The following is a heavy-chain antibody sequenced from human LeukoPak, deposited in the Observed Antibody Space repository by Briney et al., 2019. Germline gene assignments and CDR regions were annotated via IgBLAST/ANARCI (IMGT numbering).Heavy chain of an antibody. CDR2: ISAYNGNT. Sequence: ASVKVSCKASGYTFTSYGISWVRQAPGQGLEWMGWISAYNGNTNYAQKLQGRVTMTTDTPATTASMELRSLTLDDTAVYFCARLSSSGWPLEVFDYWGQGTQVTVSS. V-gene: IGHV1-18*01. CDR3: ARLSSSGWPLEVFDY. D-gene: IGHD6-19*01. J-gene: IGHJ4*02. CDR1: GYTFTSYG.